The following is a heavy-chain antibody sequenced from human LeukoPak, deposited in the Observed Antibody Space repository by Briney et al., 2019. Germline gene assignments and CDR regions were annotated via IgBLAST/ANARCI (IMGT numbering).Heavy chain of an antibody. CDR2: IYSGGST. Sequence: GGSLRLSCAASGFTFSSNYVSWVRQAPGKGLEWVSVIYSGGSTYYADSVKGRFTMSRDKSKNTLYLQMNSLRAEDTAVYYCARAPSTYSSGWSQIDYWGQGTLVTVSS. J-gene: IGHJ4*02. V-gene: IGHV3-53*01. CDR3: ARAPSTYSSGWSQIDY. D-gene: IGHD6-19*01. CDR1: GFTFSSNY.